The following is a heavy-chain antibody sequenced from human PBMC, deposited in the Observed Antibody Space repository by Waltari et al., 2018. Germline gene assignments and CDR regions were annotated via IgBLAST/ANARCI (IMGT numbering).Heavy chain of an antibody. Sequence: QVQLQQWGAGLLKPSETLSLTCAVYGGSFSGYYWSWIRQPPGKGLEWIGEINHSGSTNYNPSLKSRVTISVDTSKNQCSLKLSSVTAADTAVYYFARRMAGEKVATLMGYAFDIWGQGTMVTVSS. CDR1: GGSFSGYY. CDR3: ARRMAGEKVATLMGYAFDI. V-gene: IGHV4-34*01. J-gene: IGHJ3*02. D-gene: IGHD5-12*01. CDR2: INHSGST.